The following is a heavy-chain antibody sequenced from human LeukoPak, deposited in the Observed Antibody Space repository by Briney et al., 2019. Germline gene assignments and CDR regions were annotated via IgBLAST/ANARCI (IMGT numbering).Heavy chain of an antibody. CDR3: ARLGYGSGRVNWFDP. V-gene: IGHV4-34*01. J-gene: IGHJ5*02. CDR2: INHSGST. CDR1: GGSFSGYY. Sequence: PSETLSLTCAVYGGSFSGYYWSWIRQPPGKGLEWIGEINHSGSTNYNPSLKSRVTISVDTSKNQFSLKLSSVTAADTAVYYCARLGYGSGRVNWFDPWGQGNLVTVSS. D-gene: IGHD6-25*01.